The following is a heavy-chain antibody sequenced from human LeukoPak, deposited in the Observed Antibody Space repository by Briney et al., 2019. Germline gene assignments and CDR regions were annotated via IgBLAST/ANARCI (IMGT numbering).Heavy chain of an antibody. Sequence: GGSLRLSCSASGFTFSSYAMLWVRQAPGKGLEYVSTISSNGGSTYYEDSVKGRFTISRDNSKNTLYLQMSSLRAEDTAVYYCVKGGIVVLISAFDIWGQGTMVTASS. CDR2: ISSNGGST. J-gene: IGHJ3*02. CDR1: GFTFSSYA. CDR3: VKGGIVVLISAFDI. D-gene: IGHD3-22*01. V-gene: IGHV3-64D*06.